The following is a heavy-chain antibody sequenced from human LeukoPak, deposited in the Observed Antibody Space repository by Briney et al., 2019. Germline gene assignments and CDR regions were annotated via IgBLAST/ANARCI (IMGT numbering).Heavy chain of an antibody. V-gene: IGHV4-38-2*01. CDR3: ARAYSNWFDP. Sequence: SETLSLTCAVSGYSISSGYYWGWIRQPPGKGLEWLGSIYHSGRTYNNPSLKSRVTMSVDTSKNQFSLKLTSVTAADTAVYYCARAYSNWFDPWGQGTLVTVSS. J-gene: IGHJ5*02. CDR2: IYHSGRT. CDR1: GYSISSGYY. D-gene: IGHD4-11*01.